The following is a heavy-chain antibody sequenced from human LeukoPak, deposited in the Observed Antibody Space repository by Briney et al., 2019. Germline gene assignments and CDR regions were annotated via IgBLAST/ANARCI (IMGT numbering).Heavy chain of an antibody. D-gene: IGHD2-8*01. Sequence: ASVKVSCKASGYSFSDYSMHWVRQAPGQGLEWMGRIKSNSGGTSYPQNFQGRVTVTRDTSTSTAYMELSGLRADDTAAYYCARVDYCSKGVCINFDLWGQGTLVTVSS. CDR3: ARVDYCSKGVCINFDL. CDR1: GYSFSDYS. V-gene: IGHV1-2*06. CDR2: IKSNSGGT. J-gene: IGHJ4*02.